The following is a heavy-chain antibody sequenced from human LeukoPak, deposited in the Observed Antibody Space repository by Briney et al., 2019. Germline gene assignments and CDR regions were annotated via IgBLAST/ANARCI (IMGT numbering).Heavy chain of an antibody. V-gene: IGHV1-69*06. D-gene: IGHD1-26*01. CDR1: GYTFTGYY. Sequence: ASVKVSCKASGYTFTGYYMHWVRQAPGQGLEWMGWIIPIFGTANYAQKFQGRVTITADKSTSTAYMELSSLRSEDTAVYYCARQLLRDYYYYYMDVWGKGTTVTVSS. CDR2: IIPIFGTA. CDR3: ARQLLRDYYYYYMDV. J-gene: IGHJ6*03.